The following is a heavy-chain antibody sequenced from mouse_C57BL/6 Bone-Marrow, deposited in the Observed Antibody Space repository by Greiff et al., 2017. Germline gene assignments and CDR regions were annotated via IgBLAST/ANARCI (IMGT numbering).Heavy chain of an antibody. D-gene: IGHD1-1*01. Sequence: QVQLQQSGAELARPGASVKMSCKASGYTFTSYTMHWVKQRPGQGLEWIGYINPSSGYTKYNQKFKDKATLTADQSSSTAYMQLSSLTSEDSAVYYCARTWLRTLRNAMDYWGQGTSVTVSS. J-gene: IGHJ4*01. CDR1: GYTFTSYT. CDR3: ARTWLRTLRNAMDY. CDR2: INPSSGYT. V-gene: IGHV1-4*01.